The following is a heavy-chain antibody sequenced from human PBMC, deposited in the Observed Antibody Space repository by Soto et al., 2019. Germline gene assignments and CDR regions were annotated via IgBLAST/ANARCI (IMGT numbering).Heavy chain of an antibody. CDR3: VSLGHAGK. J-gene: IGHJ4*02. V-gene: IGHV1-69*01. CDR2: VIPILGTA. Sequence: QVQLVQSGAEVKKTGSSVKVSCTASGGSLRNSDISWVRQAPAQRLEWMGGVIPILGTANYAQKLQGRVTMTADVAISAAYTDLSTLSPDDTAADSWVSLGHAGKWVPGTVVIVSS. CDR1: GGSLRNSD.